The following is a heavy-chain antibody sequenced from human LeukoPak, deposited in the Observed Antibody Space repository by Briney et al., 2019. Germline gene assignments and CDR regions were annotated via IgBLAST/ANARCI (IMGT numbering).Heavy chain of an antibody. CDR1: DGSISSRNW. CDR3: ARDRDCSGGSCYCFDY. V-gene: IGHV4-4*02. CDR2: IHHSGTT. J-gene: IGHJ4*02. D-gene: IGHD2-15*01. Sequence: SGTLSLTCAVSDGSISSRNWWSWVRQPPGKGLEWIGEIHHSGTTNYSPSLKSRVNISVDKSKNQFSLKLSSVTAADTAVYYCARDRDCSGGSCYCFDYWGQGTLVTVSS.